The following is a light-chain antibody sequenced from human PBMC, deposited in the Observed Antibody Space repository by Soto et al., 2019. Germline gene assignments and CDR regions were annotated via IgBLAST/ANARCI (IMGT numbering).Light chain of an antibody. CDR3: NAYTRHSTQV. V-gene: IGLV2-14*03. J-gene: IGLJ3*02. CDR1: SNDVGDYNY. Sequence: QSVLTQPASVSGSPGQSITIPCTGTSNDVGDYNYVSWYQQHPGKAPRLIIFDVSHRPSGVSTRFSGSKSDNTASLTISGLQAEDEADYYCNAYTRHSTQVFGGGTKLTVL. CDR2: DVS.